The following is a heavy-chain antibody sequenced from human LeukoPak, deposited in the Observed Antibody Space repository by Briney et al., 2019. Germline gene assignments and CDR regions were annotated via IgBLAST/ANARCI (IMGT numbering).Heavy chain of an antibody. D-gene: IGHD3-22*01. J-gene: IGHJ4*02. CDR3: ARLGYYDSSGYLYYFDY. Sequence: SETLSLTCTVSGGSISSYYWSWIRQPPGKGLEWIGYIYYSGSTNYNPSLKSRVTISVDTSKNQFSLKLSSVTAADTAVYYCARLGYYDSSGYLYYFDYWGQGTLVTVSS. V-gene: IGHV4-59*08. CDR2: IYYSGST. CDR1: GGSISSYY.